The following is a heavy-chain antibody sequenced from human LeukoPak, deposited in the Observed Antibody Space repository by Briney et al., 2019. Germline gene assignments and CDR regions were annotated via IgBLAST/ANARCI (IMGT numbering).Heavy chain of an antibody. D-gene: IGHD1-7*01. V-gene: IGHV3-23*01. Sequence: PGGSLRLSCAASGFTFSSYAMSWVRQAPGKGLEWVSVISSSGGSTHYADSLKGRFIISRDNSKNTLYLQMNSLRAEDTAVYYCAKINWNYDYWGQGTLVTVSS. CDR1: GFTFSSYA. J-gene: IGHJ4*02. CDR2: ISSSGGST. CDR3: AKINWNYDY.